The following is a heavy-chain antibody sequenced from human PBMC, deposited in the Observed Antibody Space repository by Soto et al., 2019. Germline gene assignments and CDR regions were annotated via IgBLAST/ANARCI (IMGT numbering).Heavy chain of an antibody. V-gene: IGHV4-30-2*01. CDR1: GGPISSGGYS. CDR2: IYHSGST. D-gene: IGHD2-2*01. J-gene: IGHJ5*02. CDR3: ARVPDR. Sequence: HSETLSLNCAASGGPISSGGYSWSWIRQPPGKGLEWIGYIYHSGSTYYNPSLKSRVTISVDRSKNQFSLKLSSVTAADTAVYYCARVPDRWGQGTLVTVS.